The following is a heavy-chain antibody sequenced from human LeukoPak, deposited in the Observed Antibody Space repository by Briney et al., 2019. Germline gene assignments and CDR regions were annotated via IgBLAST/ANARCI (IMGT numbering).Heavy chain of an antibody. CDR1: GYTFTGYY. Sequence: ASVKVSCKASGYTFTGYYMHWVRQAPGQGLERMGWINPNSGGTNYAQKFQGRVTMTRDTSISTAYMELSRLRSDDTAVYYCARDRAEMRAYYYDSSGYSLDYWGQGTLVTVSS. CDR2: INPNSGGT. CDR3: ARDRAEMRAYYYDSSGYSLDY. V-gene: IGHV1-2*02. D-gene: IGHD3-22*01. J-gene: IGHJ4*02.